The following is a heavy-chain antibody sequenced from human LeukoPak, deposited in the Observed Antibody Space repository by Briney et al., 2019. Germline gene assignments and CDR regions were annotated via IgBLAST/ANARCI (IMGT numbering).Heavy chain of an antibody. CDR1: GGSISSHY. CDR3: ARVFKDDILTGYSPIGFDP. D-gene: IGHD3-9*01. Sequence: SGTLSLTCTVSGGSISSHYWSWIRQPPGKGLEWIGYIYYSGSTNYNPSLKSRVTISVDTSKNQFSLKLSSVTAADTAVYYCARVFKDDILTGYSPIGFDPWGQGTLVTVSS. CDR2: IYYSGST. J-gene: IGHJ5*02. V-gene: IGHV4-59*11.